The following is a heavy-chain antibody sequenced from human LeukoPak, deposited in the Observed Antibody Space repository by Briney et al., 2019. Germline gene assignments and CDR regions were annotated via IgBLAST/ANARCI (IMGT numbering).Heavy chain of an antibody. CDR1: SGSISSSSYY. D-gene: IGHD3-22*01. J-gene: IGHJ5*02. CDR2: IYYSGST. CDR3: AREGDYDSSGYYYRWFDP. V-gene: IGHV4-61*05. Sequence: PSETLSLTCTVSSGSISSSSYYWGWIRQPPGKGLEWIGYIYYSGSTNYNPSLKSRVTISVDTSKNQLSLKLSSVTAADTAVYYCAREGDYDSSGYYYRWFDPWGQGTLVTVSS.